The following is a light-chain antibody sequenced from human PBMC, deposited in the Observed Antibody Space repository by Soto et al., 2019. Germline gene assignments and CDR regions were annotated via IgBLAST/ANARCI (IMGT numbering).Light chain of an antibody. Sequence: DIFFTQYPCTLSLSPWEIGTLSYRASQSVGKYILAWYQHKRGQAPRLLIYETSNRATGIPDRFSGSGSGTDFTLNITGLEPEDSAVYYCLQHSGTSPKTFGQGSKVDI. CDR3: LQHSGTSPKT. CDR1: QSVGKYI. V-gene: IGKV3D-20*02. CDR2: ETS. J-gene: IGKJ1*01.